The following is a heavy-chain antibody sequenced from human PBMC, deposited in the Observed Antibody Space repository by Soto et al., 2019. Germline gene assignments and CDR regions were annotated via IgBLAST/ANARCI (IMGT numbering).Heavy chain of an antibody. Sequence: GGSLRLSCAASGVGSNSFEMHWCGHSPGKGREWVAIILYDGSNTYYSDSVRGRFTISRDNSKATLYLQMHSLRSEDTAIYSCARISRYCSGGDCHAWGQGTQVTVSS. CDR3: ARISRYCSGGDCHA. CDR1: GVGSNSFE. D-gene: IGHD2-15*01. J-gene: IGHJ5*02. CDR2: ILYDGSNT. V-gene: IGHV3-30*03.